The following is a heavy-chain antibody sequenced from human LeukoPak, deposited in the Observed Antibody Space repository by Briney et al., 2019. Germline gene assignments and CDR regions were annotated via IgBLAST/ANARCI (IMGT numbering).Heavy chain of an antibody. CDR1: GFTFDDYA. J-gene: IGHJ5*02. D-gene: IGHD3-3*01. CDR2: ISWNSGNI. CDR3: AKGTYYDFWSGYSFDP. V-gene: IGHV3-9*03. Sequence: GGSLRLSCAASGFTFDDYAMQWVRQAPGKGLEWVSGISWNSGNIGYADSVKGRFTISRDNAKKSLYLQMNSLRAEDMALYYCAKGTYYDFWSGYSFDPWGQGTLVTASS.